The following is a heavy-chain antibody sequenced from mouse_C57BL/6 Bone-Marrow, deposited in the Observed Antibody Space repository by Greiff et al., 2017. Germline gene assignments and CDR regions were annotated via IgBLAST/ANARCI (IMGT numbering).Heavy chain of an antibody. CDR2: IRSKSNNYAT. V-gene: IGHV10-1*01. CDR1: GFSFNTYA. J-gene: IGHJ2*01. D-gene: IGHD2-2*01. CDR3: VRGGVVTTFDY. Sequence: EVQRVESGGGLVQPKGSLKLSCAASGFSFNTYAMNWVRQAPGKGLEWVARIRSKSNNYATYYADSVKDRFTISRDDSESMLYLQMNNLKTEDTAMYYCVRGGVVTTFDYWGQGTTLTVSS.